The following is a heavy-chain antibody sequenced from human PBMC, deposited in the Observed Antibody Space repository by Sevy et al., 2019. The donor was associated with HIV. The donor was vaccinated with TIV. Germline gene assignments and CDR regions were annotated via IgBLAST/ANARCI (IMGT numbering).Heavy chain of an antibody. V-gene: IGHV3-23*01. D-gene: IGHD2-2*01. CDR3: AKDVYCSSTSCSYSSDAFDI. CDR1: GITFSTSG. Sequence: GGSLRLSCVVSGITFSTSGMHWVRQAPGKGLEWVSAISGSGGSTYYADSVKGRFTISRDNSKNTLYLQMNSQRAEDTAVYYCAKDVYCSSTSCSYSSDAFDIWGQGTMVTVSS. CDR2: ISGSGGST. J-gene: IGHJ3*02.